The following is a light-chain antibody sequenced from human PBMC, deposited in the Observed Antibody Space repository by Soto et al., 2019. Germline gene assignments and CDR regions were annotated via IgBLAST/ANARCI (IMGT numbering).Light chain of an antibody. CDR1: WAVVNSS. Sequence: EIVLTQSPGTLSLSPGETATPSCRAIWAVVNSSLAWYQQNPGQAPRLLFYGASNRSTGSPDRFSGSGSGTDFTRTISRLEPEDFGVYYCQQYGSSGTFGQGTKVEIK. J-gene: IGKJ1*01. V-gene: IGKV3-20*01. CDR3: QQYGSSGT. CDR2: GAS.